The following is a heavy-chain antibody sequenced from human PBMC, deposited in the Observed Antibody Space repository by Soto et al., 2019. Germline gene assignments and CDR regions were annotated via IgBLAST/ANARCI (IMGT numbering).Heavy chain of an antibody. D-gene: IGHD1-26*01. V-gene: IGHV4-39*02. CDR3: ARERERLPRELLRGESSDY. J-gene: IGHJ4*02. CDR1: GGSISSSSYY. CDR2: IYYSGST. Sequence: SETLSLTCTVSGGSISSSSYYWGWIRQPPGKGLEWIGSIYYSGSTYYNPSLKSRVTISVDTSKNQFSLKLSSVTAADTAVYYCARERERLPRELLRGESSDYWGQGTLVTVSS.